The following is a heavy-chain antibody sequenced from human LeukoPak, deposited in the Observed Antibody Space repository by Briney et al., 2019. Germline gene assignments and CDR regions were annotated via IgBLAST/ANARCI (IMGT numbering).Heavy chain of an antibody. D-gene: IGHD2-2*02. V-gene: IGHV1-2*02. Sequence: GASVKVSCKASGYTFTGYYMHWARQAPGQGLEWMGWINPNSGGTNYAQKFQGRVTMTRDTSISTAYMELSRLRSDDTAVYYCAILPDCSSTSCYTVDYWGQGTLVTVSS. J-gene: IGHJ4*02. CDR1: GYTFTGYY. CDR3: AILPDCSSTSCYTVDY. CDR2: INPNSGGT.